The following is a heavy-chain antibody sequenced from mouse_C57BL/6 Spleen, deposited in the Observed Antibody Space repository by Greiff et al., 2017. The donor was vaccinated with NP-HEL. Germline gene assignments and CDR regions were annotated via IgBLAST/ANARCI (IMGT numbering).Heavy chain of an antibody. CDR3: ARELGRETRDY. Sequence: QVQLQQPGAELVKPGASVKLSCKASGYTFTSYWMHWVKQRPGQGLEWIGMIHPNSGSTNYNEKFKSKATLTVDKSSGTAYMQLSSLTSEDSAVYYCARELGRETRDYWGQGTTLTVSS. J-gene: IGHJ2*01. D-gene: IGHD4-1*01. V-gene: IGHV1-64*01. CDR2: IHPNSGST. CDR1: GYTFTSYW.